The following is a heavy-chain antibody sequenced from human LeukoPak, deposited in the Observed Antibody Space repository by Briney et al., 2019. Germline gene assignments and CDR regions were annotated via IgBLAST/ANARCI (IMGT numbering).Heavy chain of an antibody. V-gene: IGHV4-59*01. CDR2: IYYNGAT. J-gene: IGHJ4*02. Sequence: SETLSLTCTVSGVSITDYYWIWIRQPPGKGLEYIGYIYYNGATNYNPSLKSRVTISVDTSRNQFSLNLRSVTAADTAVYFCTRSDYSTYFNYWGPGTLVTVSS. D-gene: IGHD2-15*01. CDR1: GVSITDYY. CDR3: TRSDYSTYFNY.